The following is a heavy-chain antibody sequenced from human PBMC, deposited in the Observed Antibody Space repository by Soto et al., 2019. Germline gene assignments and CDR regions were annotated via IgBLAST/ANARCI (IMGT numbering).Heavy chain of an antibody. CDR1: GFTFSSYS. Sequence: EVQLVESGGGLVQPGGSLRLSCAASGFTFSSYSMNWVRQAPGKGLEWVSYISSSSSTIYYADSVKGRFTISRDNAKNSLYLQMKSLRDEDTAVYYCARGLYYYDSSGYWGYWGHGNLVTVSS. CDR2: ISSSSSTI. V-gene: IGHV3-48*02. D-gene: IGHD3-22*01. CDR3: ARGLYYYDSSGYWGY. J-gene: IGHJ4*01.